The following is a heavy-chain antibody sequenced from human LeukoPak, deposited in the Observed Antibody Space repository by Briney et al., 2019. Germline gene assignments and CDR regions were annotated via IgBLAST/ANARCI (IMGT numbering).Heavy chain of an antibody. CDR3: ATWRTAKTGFDY. Sequence: SETLSLTCTVSGGSISNNNYYWAWLRQPPGKGLECIGSIYYSGSPYYNPSLKSRVTISVDTSKNQFSLGLSSVTAADTAVYYCATWRTAKTGFDYWGQGTLVTVSS. J-gene: IGHJ4*02. D-gene: IGHD1-1*01. V-gene: IGHV4-39*01. CDR1: GGSISNNNYY. CDR2: IYYSGSP.